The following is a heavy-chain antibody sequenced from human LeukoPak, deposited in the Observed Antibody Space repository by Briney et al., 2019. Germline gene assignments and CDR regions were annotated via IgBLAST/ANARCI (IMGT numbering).Heavy chain of an antibody. CDR3: ARGPLGSSGSGDAFDI. J-gene: IGHJ3*02. CDR1: GFTFSSHW. CDR2: ISYDGSNK. V-gene: IGHV3-30*03. D-gene: IGHD3-22*01. Sequence: PGGSLRLSCAASGFTFSSHWMTWVRQAPGKGLEWVAVISYDGSNKYYADSVKGRFTISRDNSKNTLYLQMNSLRAEDTAVYYCARGPLGSSGSGDAFDIWGQGTMVTVSS.